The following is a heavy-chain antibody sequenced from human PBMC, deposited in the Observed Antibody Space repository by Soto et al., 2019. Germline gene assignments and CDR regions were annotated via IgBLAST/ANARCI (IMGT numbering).Heavy chain of an antibody. CDR2: IPYDGSNK. CDR1: GFTFSSYG. CDR3: AKDLIRMGYSYAGYFDY. J-gene: IGHJ4*02. D-gene: IGHD5-18*01. V-gene: IGHV3-30*18. Sequence: TGGSLRLSCAASGFTFSSYGMHWVRQAPGKGLEWVAVIPYDGSNKYYADSVKGRFTISRDNSKNTLYLQMNSLRAEDTAVYYCAKDLIRMGYSYAGYFDYWGQGTLVTVSS.